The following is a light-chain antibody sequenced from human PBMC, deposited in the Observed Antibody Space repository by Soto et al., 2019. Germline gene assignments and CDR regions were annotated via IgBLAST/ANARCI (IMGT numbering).Light chain of an antibody. V-gene: IGLV1-51*01. CDR1: SSNIGNNY. J-gene: IGLJ1*01. CDR2: DNN. Sequence: QSVLTQPPSVSAAPGQTVTISCSGSSSNIGNNYVSWYQQLPGTAPKLPIYDNNKRPSGIPDRFSGSKSGTPATLGITGLQTGDEADYYCGTWDSSLSSYVFGTGTKLTVL. CDR3: GTWDSSLSSYV.